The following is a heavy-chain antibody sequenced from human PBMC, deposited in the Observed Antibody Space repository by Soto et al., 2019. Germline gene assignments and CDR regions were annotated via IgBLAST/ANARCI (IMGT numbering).Heavy chain of an antibody. J-gene: IGHJ3*02. Sequence: SETLSLTCTVSGGSISSSSYYWGWIRQPPGKGLEWIGSIYYSGSTYYNPSLKSRVTISVDTSKNQFSLKLSSVTAADTAVYYCARHGFGPGSGAFDIWGQETMVTVSS. CDR2: IYYSGST. D-gene: IGHD1-26*01. V-gene: IGHV4-39*01. CDR1: GGSISSSSYY. CDR3: ARHGFGPGSGAFDI.